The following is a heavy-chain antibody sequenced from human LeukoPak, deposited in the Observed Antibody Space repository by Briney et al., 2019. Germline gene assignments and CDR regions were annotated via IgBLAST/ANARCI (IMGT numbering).Heavy chain of an antibody. CDR1: GYTFTSYG. CDR3: ASNFLRSYGTEDDY. J-gene: IGHJ4*02. CDR2: MNPNSGNT. D-gene: IGHD3-10*02. V-gene: IGHV1-8*02. Sequence: ASVKVSCKASGYTFTSYGISWVRQAPGQGLEWMGWMNPNSGNTGYAQKFQGRVTMTRNTSISTAYMELSSLRSEDTAVYYCASNFLRSYGTEDDYWGQGTLVTVSS.